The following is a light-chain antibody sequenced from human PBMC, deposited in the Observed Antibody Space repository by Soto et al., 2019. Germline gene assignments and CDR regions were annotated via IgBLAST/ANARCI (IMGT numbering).Light chain of an antibody. Sequence: ESVLTQSPGPLSLSPGGIATLSCRASQSVNNNYLAWYQQKPGQAPRLLIYGASSGATGIPDRFSGSGSGTDFALTITKLEPEDFAMYYGQEYATSPISVGQGTRLEV. CDR3: QEYATSPIS. V-gene: IGKV3-20*01. CDR1: QSVNNNY. CDR2: GAS. J-gene: IGKJ5*01.